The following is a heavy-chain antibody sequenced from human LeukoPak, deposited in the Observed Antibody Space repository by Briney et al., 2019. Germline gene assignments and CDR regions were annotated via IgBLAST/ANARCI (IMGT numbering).Heavy chain of an antibody. D-gene: IGHD6-13*01. CDR3: AREYSSTWFRRGYYFDY. V-gene: IGHV3-66*01. CDR1: GFTVSINY. J-gene: IGHJ4*02. CDR2: IYSGDKT. Sequence: PGGSLRLTCAVSGFTVSINYMSWVRQAPGKGLEWVSVIYSGDKTYYADSVKGRFTISRDISKNTLYLQMNSLRVEDTAVYYCAREYSSTWFRRGYYFDYWGQGTLVTVSS.